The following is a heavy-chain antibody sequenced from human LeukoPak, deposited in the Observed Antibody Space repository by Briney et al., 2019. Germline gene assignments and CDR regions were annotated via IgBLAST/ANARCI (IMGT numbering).Heavy chain of an antibody. CDR1: GYTFTGYY. CDR3: ARGGLRELPTSYNWFDP. J-gene: IGHJ5*02. V-gene: IGHV1-2*02. Sequence: RASVKVSCKASGYTFTGYYMHWVRQAPGQGLEWMGWINPNSGGTNYAQKFQGRVTMTTDTSTSTAYMELRSLRSDDTAVYYCARGGLRELPTSYNWFDPWSQGTLVTVTS. D-gene: IGHD1-26*01. CDR2: INPNSGGT.